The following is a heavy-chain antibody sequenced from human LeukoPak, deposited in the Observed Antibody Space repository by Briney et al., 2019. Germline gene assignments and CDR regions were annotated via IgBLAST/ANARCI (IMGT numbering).Heavy chain of an antibody. V-gene: IGHV7-4-1*02. CDR2: INTNTGNP. Sequence: ASVKVSCKASGGTFSSYAISWVRQAPGQGLEWMGWINTNTGNPTYAQGFTGRFVFSLDTSVSTAYLQISSLKAEDTAVYYCARATHDYVWGSYRLDYWGQGTLVTVSS. CDR1: GGTFSSYA. J-gene: IGHJ4*02. CDR3: ARATHDYVWGSYRLDY. D-gene: IGHD3-16*02.